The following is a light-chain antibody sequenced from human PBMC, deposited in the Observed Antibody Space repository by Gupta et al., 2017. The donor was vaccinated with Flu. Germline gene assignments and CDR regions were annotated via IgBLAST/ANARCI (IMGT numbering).Light chain of an antibody. J-gene: IGLJ2*01. Sequence: QSVLTQPPSVSGDPGQRVPIACTGSSSNIGAGYDVHRYPQLPGTPPKLLIFGNSNRPSGVPDRFSGSKSGTSATLAITALQAEEAADYYCQSYDASLSGPVVFGGGTKLTVL. CDR1: SSNIGAGYD. CDR2: GNS. V-gene: IGLV1-40*01. CDR3: QSYDASLSGPVV.